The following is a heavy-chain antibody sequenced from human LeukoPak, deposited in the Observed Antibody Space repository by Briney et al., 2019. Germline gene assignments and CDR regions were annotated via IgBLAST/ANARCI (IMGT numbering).Heavy chain of an antibody. V-gene: IGHV3-9*01. CDR2: ISWNSGSI. D-gene: IGHD3-22*01. Sequence: GGPLRLSCAASGFPFDDYAMPWVRQAPGKGLEWVSGISWNSGSIGYADSVKGRFTISRDNAKNSLYLQMNSLRAEDTALYYCAKGASRETYYYDSSGYGFDYWGQGTLVTVSS. CDR3: AKGASRETYYYDSSGYGFDY. J-gene: IGHJ4*02. CDR1: GFPFDDYA.